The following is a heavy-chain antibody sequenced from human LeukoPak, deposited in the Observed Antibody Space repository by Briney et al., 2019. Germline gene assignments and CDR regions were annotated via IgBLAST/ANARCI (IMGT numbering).Heavy chain of an antibody. J-gene: IGHJ5*02. CDR2: TYYSGST. Sequence: SETLPLTCTVSGGSISSYYWSWIRQPPGKGLEWIGYTYYSGSTNYNPSLKSRVTISVDTSKNQFSLKLSSVTAADTAVYYCARSSIAVAGTLWFDPWGQGTLVTVSS. D-gene: IGHD6-19*01. CDR3: ARSSIAVAGTLWFDP. V-gene: IGHV4-59*01. CDR1: GGSISSYY.